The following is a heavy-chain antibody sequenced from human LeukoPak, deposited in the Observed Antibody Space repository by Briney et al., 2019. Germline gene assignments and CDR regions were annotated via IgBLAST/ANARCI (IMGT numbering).Heavy chain of an antibody. V-gene: IGHV3-15*01. CDR1: GFTFSNAW. Sequence: GSLRLSCAASGFTFSNAWMSWVRQAPGKGLEWVGRIKSKTDGGTTDYAAPVKGRFTISRDDSKNTLYLQMNSLKTEDTAVYYCTTDTTPNASGFHYYYGMDVWGQGTTVTVSS. CDR3: TTDTTPNASGFHYYYGMDV. J-gene: IGHJ6*02. CDR2: IKSKTDGGTT. D-gene: IGHD1-26*01.